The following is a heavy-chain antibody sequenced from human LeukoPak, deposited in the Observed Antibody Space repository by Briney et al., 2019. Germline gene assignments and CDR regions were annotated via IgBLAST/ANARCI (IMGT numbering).Heavy chain of an antibody. Sequence: SETLSLTCTVSGGSIITSSYSWGWIRQPPGKGLEWIGSLYYTGSTYYTPSLKSRVTISVDTSKNQFSLKLTSVTAADTAVYYCARLSSSSSGYYMDVWGKGTTVTVSS. J-gene: IGHJ6*03. CDR2: LYYTGST. V-gene: IGHV4-39*01. D-gene: IGHD6-6*01. CDR3: ARLSSSSSGYYMDV. CDR1: GGSIITSSYS.